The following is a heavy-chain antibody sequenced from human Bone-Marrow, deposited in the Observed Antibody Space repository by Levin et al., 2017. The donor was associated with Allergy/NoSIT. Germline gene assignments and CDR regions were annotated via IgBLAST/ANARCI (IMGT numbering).Heavy chain of an antibody. Sequence: SCAASGFSFESYSMNWVRQAPGKGLEWVASITSTSHHIYYADSVKGRFTISRDNDKRSLYLQMNNLRAEDTAVYYCARGGDIVVVVAADEPDYWGQGTLVTVSS. CDR2: ITSTSHHI. J-gene: IGHJ4*02. CDR3: ARGGDIVVVVAADEPDY. CDR1: GFSFESYS. D-gene: IGHD2-15*01. V-gene: IGHV3-21*01.